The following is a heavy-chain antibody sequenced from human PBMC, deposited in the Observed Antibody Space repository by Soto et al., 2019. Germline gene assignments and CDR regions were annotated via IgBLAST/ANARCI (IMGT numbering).Heavy chain of an antibody. J-gene: IGHJ6*02. CDR1: GYTFTGYD. Sequence: ASVKVSCKASGYTFTGYDMHWVRQAPGQGLEWMGWINPNSGGTNYAQKFQGWVTMTRDTSISTAYMELSRLRSDDTAVYYCARDLRAVAGTIVHYYGMDVWGQGTTVTVSS. CDR3: ARDLRAVAGTIVHYYGMDV. D-gene: IGHD6-19*01. V-gene: IGHV1-2*04. CDR2: INPNSGGT.